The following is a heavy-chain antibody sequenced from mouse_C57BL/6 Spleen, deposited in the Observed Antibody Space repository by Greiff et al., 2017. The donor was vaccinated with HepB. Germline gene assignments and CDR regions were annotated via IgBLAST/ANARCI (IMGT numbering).Heavy chain of an antibody. CDR2: ISDGGSYT. CDR3: ARGTYGYDGFDY. D-gene: IGHD2-2*01. V-gene: IGHV5-4*01. CDR1: GFTFSSYA. J-gene: IGHJ2*01. Sequence: LMESGGGLVKPGGSLKLSCAASGFTFSSYAMSWVRQTPEKRLEWVATISDGGSYTYYPDNVKGRFTISRDNAKNNLYLQMSHLKSEDTAMYYCARGTYGYDGFDYWGQGTTLTVSS.